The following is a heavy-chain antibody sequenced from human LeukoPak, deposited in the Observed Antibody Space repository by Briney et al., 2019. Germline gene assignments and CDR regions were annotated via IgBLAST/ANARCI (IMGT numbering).Heavy chain of an antibody. V-gene: IGHV1-2*06. CDR3: ARAQYYDSSGYARAFDI. CDR2: INPNSGGT. Sequence: ASVKVSCKASGYTFTSYYMHWVRQAPGQGLEWMGRINPNSGGTNYAQKFQGRVTMTRDTSISTAYMELSRLRSDDTAVYYCARAQYYDSSGYARAFDIWGQGTMVTVSS. D-gene: IGHD3-22*01. CDR1: GYTFTSYY. J-gene: IGHJ3*02.